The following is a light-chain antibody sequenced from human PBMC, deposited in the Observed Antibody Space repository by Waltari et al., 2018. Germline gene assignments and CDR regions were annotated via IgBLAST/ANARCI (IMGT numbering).Light chain of an antibody. CDR3: QSYDSSLTAWV. CDR2: VTI. J-gene: IGLJ3*02. V-gene: IGLV1-40*01. CDR1: SSNLAAGYD. Sequence: QSVLTQPPSVSGAPGQRVTISCTGRSSNLAAGYDINWYQQLPGTAPKLLIYVTIKRPSGVPDRYSASTSCTSASLAIAGRKAEDEADYYCQSYDSSLTAWVFGGGTKLTVL.